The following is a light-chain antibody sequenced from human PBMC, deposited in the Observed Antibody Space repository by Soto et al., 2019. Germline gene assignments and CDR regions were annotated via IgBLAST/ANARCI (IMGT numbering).Light chain of an antibody. Sequence: DIQITQSPSTLSASAGDRVTITCRASQSITIWLAWYQQKPGKAPKLLIYSASTLESGVPSRFSGSGSGTEFTLTISSLQPDDFATYYCQQFHSFPITFGQGTRLEIK. CDR1: QSITIW. V-gene: IGKV1-5*01. CDR3: QQFHSFPIT. J-gene: IGKJ5*01. CDR2: SAS.